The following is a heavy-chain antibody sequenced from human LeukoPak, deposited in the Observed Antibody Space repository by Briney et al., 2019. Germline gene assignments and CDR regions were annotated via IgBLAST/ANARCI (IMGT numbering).Heavy chain of an antibody. CDR1: GYMFTSYG. V-gene: IGHV1-18*01. CDR2: ISGYNGNT. Sequence: ASVEVSCKASGYMFTSYGISWVRQAPGQGLEWMGWISGYNGNTKYAQKVQGRVTLSTDTSTSTAFMELRSLRSDDTAMYYCARGGSSGPYDFDNWGQGTLVTVSS. D-gene: IGHD3-22*01. CDR3: ARGGSSGPYDFDN. J-gene: IGHJ4*02.